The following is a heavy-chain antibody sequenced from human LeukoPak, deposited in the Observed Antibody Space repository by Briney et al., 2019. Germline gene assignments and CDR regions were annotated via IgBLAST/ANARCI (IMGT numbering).Heavy chain of an antibody. Sequence: GGSLRLSCAASGFTFSSYSMNWVRQAPGKGLEWVSSISSSSSYIYYADSVKGRFTISRDNAKNTLYLQMNSLRAEDTAVFYCARDGRGLYDFLYYYYYMDVWGKGTTVTVSS. CDR1: GFTFSSYS. CDR2: ISSSSSYI. CDR3: ARDGRGLYDFLYYYYYMDV. V-gene: IGHV3-21*01. D-gene: IGHD3-3*01. J-gene: IGHJ6*03.